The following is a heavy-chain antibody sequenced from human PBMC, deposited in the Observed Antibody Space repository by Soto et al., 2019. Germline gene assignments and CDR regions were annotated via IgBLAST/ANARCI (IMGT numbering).Heavy chain of an antibody. Sequence: QVQLVQSGAEVKKPGSSVKVSCKASGGTFSSYAISWVRQAPGQGLEWMGGIIPIFGTANYAQKFQGRVTITADEYTSSAYMELSSLRSEDTAVYYCARGGAMTVATINNWFDSGGQGTLVTVSS. CDR2: IIPIFGTA. V-gene: IGHV1-69*01. CDR1: GGTFSSYA. D-gene: IGHD5-12*01. J-gene: IGHJ5*01. CDR3: ARGGAMTVATINNWFDS.